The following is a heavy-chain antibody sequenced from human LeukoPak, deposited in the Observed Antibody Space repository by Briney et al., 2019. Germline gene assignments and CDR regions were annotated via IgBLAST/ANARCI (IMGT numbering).Heavy chain of an antibody. Sequence: GGSLRLSCAASGFTFSSYAMSWVRQAPGKGLEWVSAFSGSGAGTYSADSVKGRFTVSRDNSKNTLYLQTNNLRAEDTAVYYCATQYGSSWRDYFDYWGQGTLVTVSS. CDR3: ATQYGSSWRDYFDY. D-gene: IGHD6-13*01. J-gene: IGHJ4*02. V-gene: IGHV3-23*01. CDR1: GFTFSSYA. CDR2: FSGSGAGT.